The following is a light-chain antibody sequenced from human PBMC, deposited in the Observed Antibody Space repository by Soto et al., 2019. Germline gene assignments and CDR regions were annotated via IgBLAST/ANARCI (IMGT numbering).Light chain of an antibody. J-gene: IGLJ7*01. V-gene: IGLV1-44*01. CDR1: SSNIGSNT. Sequence: QPVLTQPPSASGTPGQRVTISCSGTSSNIGSNTVNWYQQLPGTAPKLLMYSNSQRPSGVPDRFSGSKSGTSASLAISGLQSEDEADYYCVAWDDSLNGAVFGGGTHLTVL. CDR2: SNS. CDR3: VAWDDSLNGAV.